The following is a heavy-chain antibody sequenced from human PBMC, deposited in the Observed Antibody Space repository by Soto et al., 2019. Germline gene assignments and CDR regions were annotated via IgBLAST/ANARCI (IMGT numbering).Heavy chain of an antibody. D-gene: IGHD3-9*01. CDR2: ISGSGGST. CDR3: AKVASDLTGYSYPPDAFDI. J-gene: IGHJ3*02. Sequence: VGSLRLSCAASGFTFSSYAMSWVRQAPGKGLEWVSAISGSGGSTYYADSVKGRFTISRDNSKNTLYLQMNSLRAEDTAVYYCAKVASDLTGYSYPPDAFDIWGQGTMVTVSS. V-gene: IGHV3-23*01. CDR1: GFTFSSYA.